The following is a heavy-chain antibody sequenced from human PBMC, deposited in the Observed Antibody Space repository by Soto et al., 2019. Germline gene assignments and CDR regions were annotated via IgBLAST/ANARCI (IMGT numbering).Heavy chain of an antibody. V-gene: IGHV4-39*01. Sequence: PSETLSLTCSVSGASISTSSDFWGCIRQAPGKGLEWIGNVYQSGTTRLNPSLKSRVSIFVDRSKNQFSLELNSATAADRAVYYSARQPESTSYLDYWGQGVLVTVSA. CDR2: VYQSGTT. D-gene: IGHD6-13*01. J-gene: IGHJ4*02. CDR1: GASISTSSDF. CDR3: ARQPESTSYLDY.